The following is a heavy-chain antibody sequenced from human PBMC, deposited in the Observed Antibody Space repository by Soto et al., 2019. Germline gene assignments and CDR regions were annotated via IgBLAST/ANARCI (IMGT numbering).Heavy chain of an antibody. J-gene: IGHJ6*02. V-gene: IGHV1-69*01. D-gene: IGHD3-10*01. Sequence: QVQLVQSGAEVKKPGSSVKVSCKTSGVSFNNNGIGWVRQAPGHGLEWMGGVSPPFRTSNYARKFQGRISITADASTGTVNMELSSLTSEDTAQYYCARVLYYGSGSYSPNGMDVWGQGTTVTVSS. CDR2: VSPPFRTS. CDR3: ARVLYYGSGSYSPNGMDV. CDR1: GVSFNNNG.